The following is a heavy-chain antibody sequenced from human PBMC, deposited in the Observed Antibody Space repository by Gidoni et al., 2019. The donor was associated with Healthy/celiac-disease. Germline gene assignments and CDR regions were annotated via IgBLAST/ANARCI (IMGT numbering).Heavy chain of an antibody. J-gene: IGHJ3*02. V-gene: IGHV1-18*01. Sequence: QLQLVQSGADVTTHGASVKVPCTASVYTFSSYGLSCVRRAPGQGLEWMGWISAYNGNTNYAQKLQGRDTMTTDTSTSTAYMELRSLRSDDTAVYYCARDDGTYYYDSSGYRYLLGAFDIWGQGTMVTVSS. CDR1: VYTFSSYG. CDR2: ISAYNGNT. D-gene: IGHD3-22*01. CDR3: ARDDGTYYYDSSGYRYLLGAFDI.